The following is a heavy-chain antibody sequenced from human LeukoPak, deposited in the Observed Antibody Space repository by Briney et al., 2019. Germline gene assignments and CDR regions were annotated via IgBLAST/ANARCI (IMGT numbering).Heavy chain of an antibody. J-gene: IGHJ5*02. CDR3: AREAVAGAFDL. D-gene: IGHD6-19*01. Sequence: PGGSLRLSCAASGFTFSRHWMTWVRQAPGKGLEWVADIGGSDNIVSYGESVRGRFAISRDFATDSLYLQMDSLRAEDTAVYYCAREAVAGAFDLWGQGTLVTVSS. CDR1: GFTFSRHW. V-gene: IGHV3-48*04. CDR2: IGGSDNIV.